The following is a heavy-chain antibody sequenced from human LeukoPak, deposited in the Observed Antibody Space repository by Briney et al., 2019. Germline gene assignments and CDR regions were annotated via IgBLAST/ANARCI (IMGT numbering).Heavy chain of an antibody. CDR3: ARDRRYCSSTSCYRAYNWFDP. CDR1: GGSISSSSYY. J-gene: IGHJ5*02. CDR2: IYYSGST. D-gene: IGHD2-2*02. Sequence: SETLSLTCTVSGGSISSSSYYWGWIRQPPGKGLEWIGSIYYSGSTYYNPSPKSRVTISVDTSKNQFSLKLSSVTAADTAVYYCARDRRYCSSTSCYRAYNWFDPWGQGTLVTVSS. V-gene: IGHV4-39*07.